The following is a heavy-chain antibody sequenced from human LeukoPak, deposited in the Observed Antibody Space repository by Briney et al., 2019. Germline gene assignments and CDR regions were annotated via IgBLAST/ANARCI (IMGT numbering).Heavy chain of an antibody. Sequence: GGSLRLSCAASGFSVSNNHMSWVRQPPGKGLEWVSVVNSGGSTYYVDSVKGRFTISRDTSNNTLFLQMNSLRAEDTAVYYCARWYGSSRNAFDIWGQGTMVTVSS. CDR1: GFSVSNNH. J-gene: IGHJ3*02. V-gene: IGHV3-53*01. CDR2: VNSGGST. CDR3: ARWYGSSRNAFDI. D-gene: IGHD6-13*01.